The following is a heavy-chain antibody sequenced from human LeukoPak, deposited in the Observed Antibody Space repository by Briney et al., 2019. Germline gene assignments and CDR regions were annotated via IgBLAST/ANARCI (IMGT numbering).Heavy chain of an antibody. CDR1: GYSFTSYS. Sequence: GDSLKISCKASGYSFTSYSIDWVGQMPGKGLDWMGIIHPGDSDTRYSPSFEGQVTISADKSISTAYLQWSSLKASDTAMYYCASTRSWHRYGYGYWGQGTLVTVSS. D-gene: IGHD5-18*01. V-gene: IGHV5-51*01. CDR2: IHPGDSDT. J-gene: IGHJ4*02. CDR3: ASTRSWHRYGYGY.